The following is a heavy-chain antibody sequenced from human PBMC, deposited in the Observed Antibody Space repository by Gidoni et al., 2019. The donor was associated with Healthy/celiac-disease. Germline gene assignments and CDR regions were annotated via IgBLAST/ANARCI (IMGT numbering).Heavy chain of an antibody. Sequence: EVQLVESGGGLVQPGGSLRLSCAASGFTFSDHYMDWVRQAPGKGLEWVGRTRNKANSYTTEYAASVKGRFTISRDDSKNSLYLQMNSLKTEDTAVYYCARVQKQWLVHLDYWGQGTLVTVSS. CDR3: ARVQKQWLVHLDY. CDR2: TRNKANSYTT. J-gene: IGHJ4*02. CDR1: GFTFSDHY. V-gene: IGHV3-72*01. D-gene: IGHD6-19*01.